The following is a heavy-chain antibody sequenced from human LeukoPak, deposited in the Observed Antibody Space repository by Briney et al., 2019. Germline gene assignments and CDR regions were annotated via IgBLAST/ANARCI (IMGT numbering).Heavy chain of an antibody. Sequence: GGSLRLSCAASGFTFSSYSMNWVRQAPGKGLEWVSSISSSSSYLYYADSVKGRFTISRGNAKNSLYLQMNSLRAEDTAVCYCARGPPWYFDLWGRGTLVTVSS. V-gene: IGHV3-21*01. CDR2: ISSSSSYL. D-gene: IGHD6-25*01. CDR3: ARGPPWYFDL. CDR1: GFTFSSYS. J-gene: IGHJ2*01.